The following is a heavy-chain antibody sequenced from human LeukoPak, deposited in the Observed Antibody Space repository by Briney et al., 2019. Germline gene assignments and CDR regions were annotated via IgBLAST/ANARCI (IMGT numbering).Heavy chain of an antibody. D-gene: IGHD6-6*01. V-gene: IGHV4-59*01. Sequence: SETLSLTCTVSGGSISSYYWSWIRQPPGKGLEWIGYIYYSGSTNYNPSLKSRVTISVDTSKNQFSLKLSSVTAADTAVYYCVSGGSSSRPYYFDYWGQGTLVTVSS. J-gene: IGHJ4*02. CDR3: VSGGSSSRPYYFDY. CDR1: GGSISSYY. CDR2: IYYSGST.